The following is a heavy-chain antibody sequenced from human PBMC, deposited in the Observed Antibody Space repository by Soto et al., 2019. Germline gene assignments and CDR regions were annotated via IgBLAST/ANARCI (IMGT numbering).Heavy chain of an antibody. Sequence: SETLSLTCTVSGGSISRSYWSWIRRPAGKGLEWIGRIYTSGSTNYNPSLTSRVTMSVDTSKNQFSLKLSSVTAADTAVYSGARDCAERGYDRSGYYSDYYYGMDVWGQGTTVTVSS. CDR2: IYTSGST. CDR1: GGSISRSY. V-gene: IGHV4-4*07. D-gene: IGHD3-22*01. J-gene: IGHJ6*02. CDR3: ARDCAERGYDRSGYYSDYYYGMDV.